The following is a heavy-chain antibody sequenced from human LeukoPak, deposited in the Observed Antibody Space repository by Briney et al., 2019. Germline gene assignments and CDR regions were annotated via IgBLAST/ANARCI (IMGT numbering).Heavy chain of an antibody. J-gene: IGHJ3*02. Sequence: GGSLRLSCAASGFTFSSYSMNWVRQAPGRGLEWVSSISSSSSYIYYADSVKGRFTISRDNAKNSLYLQMNSLRAEDTAVYYCARISERVGTPRVDICGLGTMVTVSS. CDR3: ARISERVGTPRVDI. D-gene: IGHD4-23*01. CDR2: ISSSSSYI. V-gene: IGHV3-21*01. CDR1: GFTFSSYS.